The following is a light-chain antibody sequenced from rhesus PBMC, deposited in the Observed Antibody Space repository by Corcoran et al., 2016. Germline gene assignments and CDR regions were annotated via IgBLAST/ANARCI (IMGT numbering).Light chain of an antibody. CDR2: GAS. CDR3: QQYSNWLT. Sequence: EIVMTQSPATLSLSPGERATLSCRASQSVSSYVAWYQQKPEQAPRLLIYGASSRATGIPARFRGSGAGTDFTLTISRLEPEDFAVYYCQQYSNWLTFGGGTKVEIK. J-gene: IGKJ4*01. V-gene: IGKV3S9*01. CDR1: QSVSSY.